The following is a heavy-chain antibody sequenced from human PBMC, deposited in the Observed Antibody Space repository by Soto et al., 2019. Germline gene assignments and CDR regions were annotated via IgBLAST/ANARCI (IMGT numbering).Heavy chain of an antibody. J-gene: IGHJ4*02. D-gene: IGHD5-12*01. Sequence: QLQLQESGSGLVKPSQTLSLTCAVSGGSISSGGYSWSWIRQPPGKGLEWIGYIYHSGSTYYNPSRKRLVTISVDRSKNQFSQELGSGPAADTAVYYCAAGGGLPRYYWGQGTLVTVSS. CDR3: AAGGGLPRYY. CDR2: IYHSGST. V-gene: IGHV4-30-2*01. CDR1: GGSISSGGYS.